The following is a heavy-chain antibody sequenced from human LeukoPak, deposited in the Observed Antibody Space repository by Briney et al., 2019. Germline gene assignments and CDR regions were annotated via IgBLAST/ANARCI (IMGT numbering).Heavy chain of an antibody. V-gene: IGHV4-34*01. CDR3: ARPIVVVPARRSQYGVDV. CDR1: GGSFSGYY. D-gene: IGHD2-2*01. CDR2: INHSGST. Sequence: SETLSLTCAVYGGSFSGYYWSWIRQPPGKGLEWIGEINHSGSTNYNPSLKSRVTISVDTSKNQFSLKLSSVTAADTAVYYCARPIVVVPARRSQYGVDVWGKGTTVTVSS. J-gene: IGHJ6*04.